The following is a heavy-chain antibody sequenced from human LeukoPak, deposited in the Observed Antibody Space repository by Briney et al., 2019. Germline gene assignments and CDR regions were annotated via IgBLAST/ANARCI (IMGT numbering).Heavy chain of an antibody. D-gene: IGHD3-3*01. CDR2: INHSGST. V-gene: IGHV4-34*01. J-gene: IGHJ5*02. Sequence: SETLSLTCAVYGGSFSGYYWSWIRQPPGKGLEWIGEINHSGSTNYNPSLKSRVTISVDTSKNQFSLKLSSVTAAATAVYYCARTATTIFGVVRTNWFDPWGQGTLVTVSS. CDR3: ARTATTIFGVVRTNWFDP. CDR1: GGSFSGYY.